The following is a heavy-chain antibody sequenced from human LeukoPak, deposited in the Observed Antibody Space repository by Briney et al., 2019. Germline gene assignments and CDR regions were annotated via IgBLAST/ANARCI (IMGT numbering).Heavy chain of an antibody. CDR2: ISGSSSYI. D-gene: IGHD6-19*01. CDR1: GFTFSSYS. CDR3: ARDYSGCS. V-gene: IGHV3-21*01. Sequence: GGSLRLSCAASGFTFSSYSMNWVRQAPGKGLEWVSSISGSSSYIYYADSVKGRFTISRDNAKNSLYLQMNSLRAEDTAVYYCARDYSGCSWGQGTLVTVSS. J-gene: IGHJ5*02.